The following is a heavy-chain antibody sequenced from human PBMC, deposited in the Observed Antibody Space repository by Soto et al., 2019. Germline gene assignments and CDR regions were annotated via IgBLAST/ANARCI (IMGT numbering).Heavy chain of an antibody. CDR2: IIPIFGTA. D-gene: IGHD2-2*01. Sequence: QVQLVQSGAEVKKPGSSVKVSCKASGGTFSSYAISWVRQAPGQGLEWMGGIIPIFGTANYAQKFQGRVTITADNSTSTAYMELSSLRSEDTAVYYCARADVDCSSTSCYSAFDIWGQGTMVTVSS. V-gene: IGHV1-69*06. CDR1: GGTFSSYA. J-gene: IGHJ3*02. CDR3: ARADVDCSSTSCYSAFDI.